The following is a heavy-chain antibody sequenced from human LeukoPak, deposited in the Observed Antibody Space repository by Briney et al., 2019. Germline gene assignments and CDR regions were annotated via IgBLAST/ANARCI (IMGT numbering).Heavy chain of an antibody. CDR1: GFTFSSYA. D-gene: IGHD3-10*01. CDR3: AKGGPQYFDY. Sequence: GGSLRLSCAASGFTFSSYAMSWVRQAPGKGLERVSAISSSGGSTYYAYSVKGRFTISRDNSKNTLYLQMNSLRAEDTAVYYCAKGGPQYFDYWGQGTLVTVSS. V-gene: IGHV3-23*01. J-gene: IGHJ4*02. CDR2: ISSSGGST.